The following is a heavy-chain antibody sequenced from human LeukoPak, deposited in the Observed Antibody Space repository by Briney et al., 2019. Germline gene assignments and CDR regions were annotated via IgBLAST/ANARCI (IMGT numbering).Heavy chain of an antibody. J-gene: IGHJ5*01. CDR2: ISYDGSNK. CDR1: GFTVSSNY. CDR3: ARDLGWGELPGWFDS. Sequence: GGSLRLSCAASGFTVSSNYMSWVRQAPGKGLEWVAVISYDGSNKYYADSVKGRFTISRDNSKNTLYLQMNSLRAEDTAVYYCARDLGWGELPGWFDSWGQGTLVTVSS. V-gene: IGHV3-30*03. D-gene: IGHD1-26*01.